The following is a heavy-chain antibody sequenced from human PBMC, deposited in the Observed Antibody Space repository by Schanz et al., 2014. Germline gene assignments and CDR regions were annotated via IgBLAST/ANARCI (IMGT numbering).Heavy chain of an antibody. D-gene: IGHD1-1*01. CDR3: AKKVPAYNPFDS. V-gene: IGHV3-7*03. J-gene: IGHJ4*02. Sequence: EVQLVESGGGVVQPGRSLRLSCVASGFTFSSYDVFWVRQAPGKGLEWVANIKKDGSEKYYVDSVKGRFTISRDNAKRSLFLQMNSLRVEDTAVYFCAKKVPAYNPFDSWGQGTLVTVSS. CDR2: IKKDGSEK. CDR1: GFTFSSYD.